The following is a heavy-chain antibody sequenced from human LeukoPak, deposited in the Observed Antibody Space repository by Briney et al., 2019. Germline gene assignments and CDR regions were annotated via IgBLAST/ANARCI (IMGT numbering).Heavy chain of an antibody. Sequence: PSETLSLTCTVSGGSISSSSYYWGWIRQPPGKGLEWIGSIYYSGSTHYNPSLKSRVAISVDTSKNQFSLKLSSVTAADTAVYYCARANGSGWYEGDAFDIWGQGTMVTVSS. D-gene: IGHD6-19*01. CDR1: GGSISSSSYY. CDR2: IYYSGST. J-gene: IGHJ3*02. V-gene: IGHV4-39*07. CDR3: ARANGSGWYEGDAFDI.